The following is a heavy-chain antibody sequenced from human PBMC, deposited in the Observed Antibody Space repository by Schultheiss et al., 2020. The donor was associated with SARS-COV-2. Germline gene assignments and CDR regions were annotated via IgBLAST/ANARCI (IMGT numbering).Heavy chain of an antibody. CDR2: IWYDGSKK. CDR3: AKDSAGDN. Sequence: GGSLRLSCAASGFTFSSHVMHWVRQAPGKGLDWVAAIWYDGSKKYYADSVKGRFTISRDNSKNEVYLQMNGLRVEDTAVYFCAKDSAGDNWGQGTMVTVSS. J-gene: IGHJ3*02. D-gene: IGHD3-10*01. CDR1: GFTFSSHV. V-gene: IGHV3-30*02.